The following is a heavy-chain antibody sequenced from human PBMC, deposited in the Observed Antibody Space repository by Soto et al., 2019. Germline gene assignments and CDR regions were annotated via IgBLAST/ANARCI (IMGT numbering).Heavy chain of an antibody. J-gene: IGHJ4*02. D-gene: IGHD2-15*01. CDR3: ARSTYCNGGSCHPQY. CDR1: GFTFSDYG. Sequence: PGGSLRLSCEGPGFTFSDYGFHWVHQAPGKGLEWVAMISYDGGDRYYRDSVQGRFTISRDDSKNTVFLQMNSLRTEDTAMYYCARSTYCNGGSCHPQYWGPGTLVTVSS. V-gene: IGHV3-30*03. CDR2: ISYDGGDR.